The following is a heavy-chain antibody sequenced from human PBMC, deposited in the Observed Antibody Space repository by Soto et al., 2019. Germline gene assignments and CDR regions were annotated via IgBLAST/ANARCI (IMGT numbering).Heavy chain of an antibody. V-gene: IGHV5-10-1*01. CDR3: VVGLPVQMSSIGIDY. Sequence: EVQLVQSGAEVKKPGESLRISCKTSGYSFTNYWISWVRLMPGKGPEWMGTFDPGDSFTEYNPSFQGHVTVSGDRSINTAYVHFSSLKASDTAMYYCVVGLPVQMSSIGIDYWGQGTLVTVSS. CDR2: FDPGDSFT. J-gene: IGHJ4*02. CDR1: GYSFTNYW. D-gene: IGHD1-1*01.